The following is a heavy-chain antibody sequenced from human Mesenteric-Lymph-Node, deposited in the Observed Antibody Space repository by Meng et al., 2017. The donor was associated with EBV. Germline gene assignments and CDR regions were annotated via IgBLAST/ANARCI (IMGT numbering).Heavy chain of an antibody. J-gene: IGHJ4*02. CDR2: IYWDDDK. Sequence: QITLKESGPTLVNPAQTLTLTCTFSGFSLSTSGVGVGWIRQPPGKAPEWLALIYWDDDKEYSPSLKSRLTITKDTSKDQVVLTMTNMDPVDTATYYCAHRGSSWFFDYWGQGTLVTVSS. CDR3: AHRGSSWFFDY. D-gene: IGHD6-13*01. V-gene: IGHV2-5*02. CDR1: GFSLSTSGVG.